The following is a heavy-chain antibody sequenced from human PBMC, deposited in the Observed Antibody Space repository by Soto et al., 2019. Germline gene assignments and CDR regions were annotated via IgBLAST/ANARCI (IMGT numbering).Heavy chain of an antibody. Sequence: GESLKISCKGSGYSFTSYWISWVRQMPGKGLEWMGRIDPSDSYTNYSPSFQGHVTISADKSISTAYLQWSSLKASDTDMYYCARQAVGYYDSSGYYSYWGQGTLVTVSS. CDR2: IDPSDSYT. CDR1: GYSFTSYW. J-gene: IGHJ4*02. V-gene: IGHV5-10-1*01. D-gene: IGHD3-22*01. CDR3: ARQAVGYYDSSGYYSY.